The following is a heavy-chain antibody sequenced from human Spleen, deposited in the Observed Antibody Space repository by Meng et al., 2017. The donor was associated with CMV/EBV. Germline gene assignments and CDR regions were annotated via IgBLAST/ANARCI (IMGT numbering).Heavy chain of an antibody. D-gene: IGHD3-22*01. CDR1: GYYISSGYH. V-gene: IGHV4-38-2*02. J-gene: IGHJ4*02. CDR2: IFHSGTA. CDR3: ARDAYDRSDY. Sequence: SETLSLTGTVSGYYISSGYHWGWIRQPPGKGLEWIGSIFHSGTAYYNPSLKSRVTISIYTSKNQFSLRLSSVTAADASLYFCARDAYDRSDYWGQGMLVTVSS.